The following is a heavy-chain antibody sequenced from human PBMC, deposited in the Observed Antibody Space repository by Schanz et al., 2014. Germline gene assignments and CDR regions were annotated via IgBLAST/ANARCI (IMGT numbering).Heavy chain of an antibody. Sequence: QVQLVQSGAEVKKPGSSVKVSCKASRSTFSSYTISWVRQAPGQGLEWMGRIIPILGIANYAQKFQGRVTMTRDTSTSTVYMELSSLRSEDTAVYYCARDGVDAAAGGNYWGQGTLVTVSS. V-gene: IGHV1-69*08. CDR2: IIPILGIA. CDR1: RSTFSSYT. D-gene: IGHD6-13*01. J-gene: IGHJ4*02. CDR3: ARDGVDAAAGGNY.